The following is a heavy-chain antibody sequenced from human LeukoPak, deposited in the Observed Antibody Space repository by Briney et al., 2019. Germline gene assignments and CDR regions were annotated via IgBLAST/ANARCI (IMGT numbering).Heavy chain of an antibody. V-gene: IGHV3-30-3*01. Sequence: GKSLRLSCAASGFAFGTYTMHWVRQALDKGLEWVALISYEGSKRDYADSVKGRFTISRDNSQNTLYLEMNSLRTEDTAIYYCARAPYTSGWYFAFDYWGQGTLVSVS. J-gene: IGHJ4*02. CDR3: ARAPYTSGWYFAFDY. D-gene: IGHD6-19*01. CDR1: GFAFGTYT. CDR2: ISYEGSKR.